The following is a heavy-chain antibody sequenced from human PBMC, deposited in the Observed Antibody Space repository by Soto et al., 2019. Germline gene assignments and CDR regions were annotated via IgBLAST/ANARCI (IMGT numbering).Heavy chain of an antibody. Sequence: QVQLVQSGAEVKKPGSSVKVSCKASGGTFSSYAISWVRQAPGQGLEWMGGIIPIFGTANYAQKFQGRVTXXAXXSTSTAYMELSSLRSEDTAVYYCARVRDSSGFDRRYWYFDLWGRGTLVTVSS. V-gene: IGHV1-69*12. CDR1: GGTFSSYA. CDR3: ARVRDSSGFDRRYWYFDL. D-gene: IGHD3-22*01. CDR2: IIPIFGTA. J-gene: IGHJ2*01.